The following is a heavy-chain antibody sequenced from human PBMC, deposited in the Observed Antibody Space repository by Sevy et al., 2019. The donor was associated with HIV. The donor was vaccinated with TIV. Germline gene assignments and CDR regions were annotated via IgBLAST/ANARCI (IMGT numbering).Heavy chain of an antibody. CDR2: IIWNSGRV. J-gene: IGHJ3*02. CDR1: GFTFNDYA. CDR3: ARDLLVGSTYVFDI. V-gene: IGHV3-9*01. Sequence: GGSLRLSCVASGFTFNDYAMHWVRQAPGKGLEWISYIIWNSGRVGYADSVKGRFTISRDNSRKSLFLQMNGLSAEDTALYYCARDLLVGSTYVFDIWGRGTMVTVSS. D-gene: IGHD1-26*01.